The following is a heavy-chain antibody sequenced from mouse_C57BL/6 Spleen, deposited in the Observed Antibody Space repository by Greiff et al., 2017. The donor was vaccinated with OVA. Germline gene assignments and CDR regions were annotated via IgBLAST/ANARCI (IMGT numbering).Heavy chain of an antibody. CDR3: ARRRDYDDYFDY. J-gene: IGHJ2*01. CDR2: IHPNSGST. Sequence: VQLQQPGAELVKPGASVKLSCKASGYTFTSYWMHWVKQRPGQGLEWIGMIHPNSGSTNYNEKFKSKATLTVDKSSSTAYMQLSSLTSEDSAVYYCARRRDYDDYFDYWGQGTTLTVSS. V-gene: IGHV1-64*01. CDR1: GYTFTSYW. D-gene: IGHD2-4*01.